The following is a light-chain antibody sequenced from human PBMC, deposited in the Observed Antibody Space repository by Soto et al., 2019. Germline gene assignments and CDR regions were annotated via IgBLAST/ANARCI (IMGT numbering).Light chain of an antibody. CDR2: DTF. CDR3: QQRSSWPLT. J-gene: IGKJ4*01. V-gene: IGKV3-11*01. CDR1: QDISTY. Sequence: IVLTQSPASLSLSPGDRATLSCGTSQDISTYLAWYQQKPGQAPRLFIYDTFNRASDAPDRVSGSGSGTVFTLTITNLAPKDSAIYYCQQRSSWPLTFGGGTRVEIK.